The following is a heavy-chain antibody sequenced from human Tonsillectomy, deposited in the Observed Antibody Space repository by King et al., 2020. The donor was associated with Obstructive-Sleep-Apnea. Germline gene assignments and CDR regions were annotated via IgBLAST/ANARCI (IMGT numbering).Heavy chain of an antibody. D-gene: IGHD3-10*01. Sequence: QLQESGPGLVKPSQTLSLTCTVSGGSISSGDYYWSWIRQPPGKGLEWIGYIYYSGSTYYNPSLKSRVTISVDTSTNQFSLKLSSVTAADTAVYYCARDLMVRGVGGYYYYGMHVWGQGTTVTVSS. V-gene: IGHV4-30-4*01. J-gene: IGHJ6*02. CDR1: GGSISSGDYY. CDR3: ARDLMVRGVGGYYYYGMHV. CDR2: IYYSGST.